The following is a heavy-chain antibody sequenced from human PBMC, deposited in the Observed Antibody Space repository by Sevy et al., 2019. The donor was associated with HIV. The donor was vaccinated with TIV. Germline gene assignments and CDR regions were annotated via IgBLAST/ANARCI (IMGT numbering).Heavy chain of an antibody. Sequence: GESLKISCKGSGYSFTSYWIGWVRQMPGKGLEWMGVIYPRDSDTRYSPSFQGQVTISADKSISTAYLQWSSLKASDTAMYYCARLLGSVSHLYAFDIWVQGTMVTVSS. J-gene: IGHJ3*02. CDR1: GYSFTSYW. CDR3: ARLLGSVSHLYAFDI. D-gene: IGHD4-17*01. CDR2: IYPRDSDT. V-gene: IGHV5-51*01.